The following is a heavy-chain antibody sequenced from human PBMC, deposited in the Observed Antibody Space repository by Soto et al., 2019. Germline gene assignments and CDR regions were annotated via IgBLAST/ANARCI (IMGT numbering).Heavy chain of an antibody. V-gene: IGHV3-15*01. Sequence: GGALRLSCAVSGFILNNALMSWVRQSPGKGLEWVARIRSKSDGGTTDYAAPVKGRFTISRDDSKNTLYLQMNGLKSEDTAVYFCATLRRYLAGFDPWGQGTLVTVSS. CDR2: IRSKSDGGTT. CDR1: GFILNNAL. J-gene: IGHJ5*02. D-gene: IGHD1-1*01. CDR3: ATLRRYLAGFDP.